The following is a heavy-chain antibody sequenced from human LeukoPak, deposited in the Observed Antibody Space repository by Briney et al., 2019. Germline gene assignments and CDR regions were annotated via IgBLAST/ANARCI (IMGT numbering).Heavy chain of an antibody. V-gene: IGHV3-9*01. J-gene: IGHJ4*02. CDR3: VEGEYYLDS. CDR2: ISWNSGSI. CDR1: GFTFDDYA. Sequence: SLRLSCAASGFTFDDYAMHWVRQAPGKGLEWVSGISWNSGSIGYADSVKGRFTISRDKAKNSLYLQMNSLRAEDTAVYYCVEGEYYLDSWGQGTLVTVSS. D-gene: IGHD3-16*01.